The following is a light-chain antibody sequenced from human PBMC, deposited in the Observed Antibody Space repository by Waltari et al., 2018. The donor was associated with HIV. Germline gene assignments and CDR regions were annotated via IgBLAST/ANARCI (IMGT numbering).Light chain of an antibody. CDR3: SSYTSNSRV. CDR2: DVT. J-gene: IGLJ1*01. V-gene: IGLV2-14*03. CDR1: SSDVGGYNY. Sequence: QSALTQPASVSGSRGQSITISCTGTSSDVGGYNYVSWYQQHPGKAPKLIIYDVTNRPSGVSNLCSGSKSGNTASLTISGRQAEDEVDYYCSSYTSNSRVFGTGTKVTVL.